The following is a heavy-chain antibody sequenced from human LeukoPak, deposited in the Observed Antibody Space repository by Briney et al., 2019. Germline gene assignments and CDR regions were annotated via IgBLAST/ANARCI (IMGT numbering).Heavy chain of an antibody. D-gene: IGHD6-13*01. V-gene: IGHV1-8*03. J-gene: IGHJ6*03. CDR1: GYTFTIYD. CDR2: MNPNSGNT. CDR3: ARDRGLDIAAAGKFRHYYYYMDV. Sequence: ASVKVSCKASGYTFTIYDINWVRQATGQGLEWMGWMNPNSGNTGYAQKFQGRVTITRNTSISTAYMELSSLRSEDTAVYYCARDRGLDIAAAGKFRHYYYYMDVWGKGTRSPPP.